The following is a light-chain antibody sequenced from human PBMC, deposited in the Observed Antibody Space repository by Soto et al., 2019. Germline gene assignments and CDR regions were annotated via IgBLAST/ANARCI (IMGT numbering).Light chain of an antibody. CDR3: QQYTNTNNSWM. CDR2: DAS. J-gene: IGKJ2*01. Sequence: DVQMTQSPSTLSASVGDRVPITCRARQTITTWLAWYQQKPGKAPKLLVYDASTLQSGVATRFSGSGSGTEFTLIISGLHAEESATYYCQQYTNTNNSWMFGQVTKLEMK. V-gene: IGKV1-5*01. CDR1: QTITTW.